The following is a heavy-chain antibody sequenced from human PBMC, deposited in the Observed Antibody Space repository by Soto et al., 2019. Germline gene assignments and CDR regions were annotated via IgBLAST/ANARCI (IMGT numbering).Heavy chain of an antibody. CDR2: ITNTGITT. CDR1: GFGFSTHA. CDR3: AKGFDYGDPKHIDH. J-gene: IGHJ4*02. Sequence: PGGSLRLSCAASGFGFSTHALSWVRQAPGKGLEWLSSITNTGITTHYADSVRGRFTISRENSRNTLHLQMNNLRVDDTAVYYCAKGFDYGDPKHIDHCGQATLVTFS. D-gene: IGHD4-17*01. V-gene: IGHV3-23*01.